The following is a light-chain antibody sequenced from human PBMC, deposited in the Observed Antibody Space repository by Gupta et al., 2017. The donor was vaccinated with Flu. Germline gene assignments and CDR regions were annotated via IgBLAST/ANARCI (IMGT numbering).Light chain of an antibody. J-gene: IGKJ2*01. CDR2: GAS. V-gene: IGKV3-15*01. CDR1: QSVSSN. CDR3: QQDNGLNI. Sequence: EIVMTQSPATLSVFPGERATLSCRASQSVSSNLAWYQQKPGQAPRHLIYGASNSATRITDRFSGSGSETEFTLTSSSRQSEDCAVYYWQQDNGLNIFGQGTKMDIK.